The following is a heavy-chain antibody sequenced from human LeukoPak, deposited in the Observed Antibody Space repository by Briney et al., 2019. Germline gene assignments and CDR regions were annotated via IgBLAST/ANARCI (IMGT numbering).Heavy chain of an antibody. CDR2: IFYSGST. Sequence: SETLSLTCTVSGGYISSYYWSWIRQPPGKGLEWIGYIFYSGSTNYNPSLKSRVTISVDTSKNQFSLKLSSVTAADTAVYYCARMYSSSWPHYYYYYGMDVWGQGTTVTVSS. J-gene: IGHJ6*02. CDR1: GGYISSYY. D-gene: IGHD6-13*01. V-gene: IGHV4-59*01. CDR3: ARMYSSSWPHYYYYYGMDV.